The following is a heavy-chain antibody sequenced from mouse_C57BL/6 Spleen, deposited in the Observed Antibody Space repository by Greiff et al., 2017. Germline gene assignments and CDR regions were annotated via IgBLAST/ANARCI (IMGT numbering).Heavy chain of an antibody. Sequence: QVQLQQPGAELVKPGASVKLSCKASGYTFTSYWMQWVKQRPGQGLEWIGEIDPSDSYTNYNQKFKGKATLTVDTSSSTAYMQLSSLTSEDSAVYYCARRVYYYGGLFDYWGQGTTLTVSS. CDR1: GYTFTSYW. CDR2: IDPSDSYT. V-gene: IGHV1-50*01. CDR3: ARRVYYYGGLFDY. J-gene: IGHJ2*01. D-gene: IGHD1-1*01.